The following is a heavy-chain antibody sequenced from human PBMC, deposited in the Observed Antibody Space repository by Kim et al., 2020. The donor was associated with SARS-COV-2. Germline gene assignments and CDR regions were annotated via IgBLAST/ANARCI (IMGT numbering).Heavy chain of an antibody. J-gene: IGHJ5*02. CDR2: SYHSGST. V-gene: IGHV4-38-2*02. CDR1: GYSISSGYY. Sequence: SETLSLTCTVSGYSISSGYYWGWIRQPPGKGLEWIGRSYHSGSTYYNPSLKSRVTISVETSKNQCSRKLSSVTAADTAVYYCARRANWVDPWGQGTLVTVAS. CDR3: ARRANWVDP.